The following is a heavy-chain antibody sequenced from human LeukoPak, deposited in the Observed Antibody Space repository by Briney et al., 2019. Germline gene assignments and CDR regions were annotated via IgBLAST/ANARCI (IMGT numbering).Heavy chain of an antibody. CDR1: VDSVSSGRYY. D-gene: IGHD3-10*01. J-gene: IGHJ4*02. CDR3: ARGSGIWDY. V-gene: IGHV4-61*01. CDR2: IYYSGST. Sequence: SETLSLTRTVSVDSVSSGRYYWSWIRQPPGKGLEWIGYIYYSGSTNYNPSLKSRVTIPVDTSKNQFSLKLSSVTAAETAVYYCARGSGIWDYWGQGTLVTVSS.